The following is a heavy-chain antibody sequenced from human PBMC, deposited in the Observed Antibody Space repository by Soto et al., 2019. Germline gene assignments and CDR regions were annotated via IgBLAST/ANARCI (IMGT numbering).Heavy chain of an antibody. CDR1: GYIFTNYY. Sequence: QVRLVQSGAEVKKPGASVKVSCKASGYIFTNYYIHWVRQAPGQGLEWTAIINPNGGSTNCAQEFQGRITLTRDTSTSTVYIDLSSLTSEDTAVYYCARGLYSGDKWGQGTLVTVSS. CDR3: ARGLYSGDK. CDR2: INPNGGST. D-gene: IGHD2-21*01. V-gene: IGHV1-46*01. J-gene: IGHJ4*02.